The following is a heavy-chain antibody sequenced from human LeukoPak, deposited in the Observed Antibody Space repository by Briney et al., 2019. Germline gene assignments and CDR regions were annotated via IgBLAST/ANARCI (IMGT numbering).Heavy chain of an antibody. V-gene: IGHV4-39*01. Sequence: PSETLSLTCTVSGASISRSDYFWGWIRQPPGKGLEWIGSIYYSGSTYYSPSLKDRVTISVDTSKNQFSLKLNSVTAADTAVYYCARSSEYGDPFNYWGQGTLVTVSS. CDR2: IYYSGST. J-gene: IGHJ4*02. CDR1: GASISRSDYF. CDR3: ARSSEYGDPFNY. D-gene: IGHD4-17*01.